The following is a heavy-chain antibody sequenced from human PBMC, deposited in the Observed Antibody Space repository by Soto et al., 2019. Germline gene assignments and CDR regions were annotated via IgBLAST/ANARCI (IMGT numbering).Heavy chain of an antibody. CDR2: VYDRATT. J-gene: IGHJ5*02. CDR1: GGSISTYY. D-gene: IGHD5-18*01. CDR3: ARNVMAGMDWIDP. Sequence: PSETLSLTCTLSGGSISTYYWSWIRQPPGKGLEWIGYVYDRATTSYSPSLKTRVTISADTSKNQFSLNLSSVTAADTAVYFCARNVMAGMDWIDPSGQGTLVTVSS. V-gene: IGHV4-59*12.